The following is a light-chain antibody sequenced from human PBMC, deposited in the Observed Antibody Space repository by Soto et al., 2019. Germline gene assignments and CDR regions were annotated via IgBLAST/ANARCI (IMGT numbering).Light chain of an antibody. CDR2: KSS. V-gene: IGKV1-5*03. Sequence: DIQMTQSPSTLSSSGGDRVTISCRASQSASIWLAWYQQKPGRAPKLLIYKSSILESGVPSRFSGSGSGTEFTLTISSLQPDDFATYYCQHHNSYSEAFGQGTKVDIK. CDR1: QSASIW. J-gene: IGKJ1*01. CDR3: QHHNSYSEA.